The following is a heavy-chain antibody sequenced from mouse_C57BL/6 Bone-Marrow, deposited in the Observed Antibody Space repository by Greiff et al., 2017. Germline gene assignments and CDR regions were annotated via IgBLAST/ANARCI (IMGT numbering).Heavy chain of an antibody. J-gene: IGHJ3*01. CDR2: INPNNGGS. V-gene: IGHV1-26*01. CDR3: ARRLVAY. Sequence: VQLQQSGPELVKPGASVKISCKASGYTFTDYYMNWVKQSHGKSLEWIGDINPNNGGSSYNQKFKGKATLTVDKSSSTAYMELRSLTSEDSAVYYCARRLVAYWGQGTLVTVSA. CDR1: GYTFTDYY. D-gene: IGHD1-2*01.